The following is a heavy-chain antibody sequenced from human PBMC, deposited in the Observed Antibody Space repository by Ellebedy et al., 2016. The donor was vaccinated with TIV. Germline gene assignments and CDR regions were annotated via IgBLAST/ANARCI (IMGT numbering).Heavy chain of an antibody. V-gene: IGHV3-30*18. CDR1: GFLFNQYG. D-gene: IGHD2-21*01. CDR2: IANDGRNK. J-gene: IGHJ5*01. Sequence: GESLKISCAASGFLFNQYGMHWVRQAPGKGLEWVAVIANDGRNKYYGDSVKGRFTISRDNSKNTLYLQMNSPKVEDTAVYYCANMAWGNEDYSVDSWGQGTLVTVSS. CDR3: ANMAWGNEDYSVDS.